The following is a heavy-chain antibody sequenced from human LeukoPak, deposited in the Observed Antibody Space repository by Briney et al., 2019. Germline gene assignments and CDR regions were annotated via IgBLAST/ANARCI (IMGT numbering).Heavy chain of an antibody. J-gene: IGHJ4*02. CDR3: ARVSVAGTGPDY. Sequence: SETLSLTCTVSGGSVSSSNYYWSWIRQPPGKGLEWVGFFSYNVHSDCNPSLKSRVTISVDTSKNQFSLRLSSVTAADTAIYYCARVSVAGTGPDYWGQGTQVTVSS. CDR1: GGSVSSSNYY. CDR2: FSYNVHS. V-gene: IGHV4-61*01. D-gene: IGHD6-13*01.